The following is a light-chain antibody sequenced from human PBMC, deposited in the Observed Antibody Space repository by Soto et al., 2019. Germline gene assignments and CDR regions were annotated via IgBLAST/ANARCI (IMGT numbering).Light chain of an antibody. J-gene: IGLJ2*01. Sequence: QSALTQPASVSGSPGQSITISCTGTSSDVGSYNLVSWYQQHPGKAPKHMIYEGSKRPSGVSNRFSGSKSGNTASLTISGLQDEDEADYYCCSYAGSSTFVVFGGGTKLTVL. CDR3: CSYAGSSTFVV. CDR1: SSDVGSYNL. V-gene: IGLV2-23*03. CDR2: EGS.